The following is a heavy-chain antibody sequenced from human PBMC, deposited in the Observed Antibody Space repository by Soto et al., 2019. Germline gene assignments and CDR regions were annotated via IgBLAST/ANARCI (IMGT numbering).Heavy chain of an antibody. Sequence: QVQLVQSGAEVKKPGSSVKVSCKASGGTFSSYAISWVRQAPGQGLEWMGGIIPIFDTANYAQKFQGRVTITADKSTSTAYMELSSLRSEDTAVYYCARSVVLMVYADDAFDIWGQGTMVTVSS. D-gene: IGHD2-8*01. V-gene: IGHV1-69*06. CDR3: ARSVVLMVYADDAFDI. CDR2: IIPIFDTA. J-gene: IGHJ3*02. CDR1: GGTFSSYA.